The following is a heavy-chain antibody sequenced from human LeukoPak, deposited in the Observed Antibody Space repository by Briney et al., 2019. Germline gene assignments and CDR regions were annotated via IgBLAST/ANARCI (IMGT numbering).Heavy chain of an antibody. D-gene: IGHD3-10*01. Sequence: PSETLSLTCTVSGGSISSSSYYWGWIRQPPGKGLEWIGSIYYSGSTYYNPSLKSRVTISVDTSKNQFSLKLSSVTAADTAVYYCARGPIQLGYYYYYMDVWGKGTTVTVSS. CDR1: GGSISSSSYY. J-gene: IGHJ6*03. CDR3: ARGPIQLGYYYYYMDV. CDR2: IYYSGST. V-gene: IGHV4-39*07.